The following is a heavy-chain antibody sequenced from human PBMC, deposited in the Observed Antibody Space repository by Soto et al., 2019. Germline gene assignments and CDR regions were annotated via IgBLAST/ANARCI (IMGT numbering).Heavy chain of an antibody. CDR2: INHSGST. CDR1: GGSFSGYY. J-gene: IGHJ3*02. CDR3: ARSKRAPAFDI. D-gene: IGHD4-4*01. V-gene: IGHV4-34*01. Sequence: SETLSLTCAVYGGSFSGYYWSWIRQPPGKGLEWIGEINHSGSTNYNPSLKSRVTISVDTSKNQFSLKLSSVTAADTAVYYCARSKRAPAFDIWGQGTMVTVSS.